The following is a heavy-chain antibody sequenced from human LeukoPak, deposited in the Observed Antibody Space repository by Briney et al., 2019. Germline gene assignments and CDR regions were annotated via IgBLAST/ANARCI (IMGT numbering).Heavy chain of an antibody. CDR3: ARAPRVLWFGEYYFDY. D-gene: IGHD3-10*01. J-gene: IGHJ4*02. Sequence: ASVKVSCKASGYTFTSYGISWVGQAPGQGLEWMGWISAYNVNTNYAQKLQGRVTMTPDTSTSTAYMELRSLRSDDTAVYYCARAPRVLWFGEYYFDYWGQGPLVTVSS. CDR1: GYTFTSYG. CDR2: ISAYNVNT. V-gene: IGHV1-18*01.